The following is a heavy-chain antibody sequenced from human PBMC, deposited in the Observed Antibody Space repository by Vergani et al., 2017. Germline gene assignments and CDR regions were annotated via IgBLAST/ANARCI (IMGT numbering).Heavy chain of an antibody. J-gene: IGHJ4*02. D-gene: IGHD3-22*01. V-gene: IGHV3-23*04. CDR1: GFTFSSYA. CDR2: ISGSGGST. CDR3: AKQYYYDSSGYYGSKYYFDY. Sequence: VQLVESGGGVVQPGRSLRLSCAASGFTFSSYAMSWVRQAPGKGLEWVSAISGSGGSTYYADSVKGRFTISRDNSKNTLYLQMNSLRAEDTAVYYCAKQYYYDSSGYYGSKYYFDYWGQGTLVTVSS.